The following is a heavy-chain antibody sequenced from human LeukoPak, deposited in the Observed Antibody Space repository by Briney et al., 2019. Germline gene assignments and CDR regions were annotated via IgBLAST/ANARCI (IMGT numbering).Heavy chain of an antibody. J-gene: IGHJ4*02. CDR1: GFSFRTYW. D-gene: IGHD1-1*01. Sequence: GGSLRLSCAASGFSFRTYWMSWVRQAPGIGLEWVATINEDGSEKYYVDSVKGRFTISRDSAKNSLYLQLNSLRAEDTAVYYCARDNLNLFDFWGQGTLVTVYS. CDR3: ARDNLNLFDF. CDR2: INEDGSEK. V-gene: IGHV3-7*04.